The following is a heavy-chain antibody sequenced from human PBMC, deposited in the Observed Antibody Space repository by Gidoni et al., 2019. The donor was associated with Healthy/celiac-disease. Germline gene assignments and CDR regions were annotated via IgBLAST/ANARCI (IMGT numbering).Heavy chain of an antibody. CDR1: GFNFSSNA. CDR3: AKGDHMVRGVIIGSFDP. V-gene: IGHV3-23*01. D-gene: IGHD3-10*01. J-gene: IGHJ5*02. CDR2: ISGSGGST. Sequence: EGQLLESGGGVVQPGGALRLSCAASGFNFSSNAMSWVRQAPGKGLECVSAISGSGGSTYYADSVKGRFTISRDNSKNTLYLQMNSLRAEDTAVYYCAKGDHMVRGVIIGSFDPWGQGTLVTVSS.